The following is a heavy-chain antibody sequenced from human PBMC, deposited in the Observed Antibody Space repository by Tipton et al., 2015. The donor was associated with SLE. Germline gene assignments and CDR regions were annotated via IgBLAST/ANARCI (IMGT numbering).Heavy chain of an antibody. D-gene: IGHD3-16*02. J-gene: IGHJ4*02. CDR1: GFTFTNYG. V-gene: IGHV3-33*01. CDR3: ARVSTFLYDHVWGTYRFGALDY. Sequence: SLRLSCAASGFTFTNYGMHWVRQAPGKGLEWVADIWYDGSNKYYGDSVKGRFTISRDNSKNTLYLQMNSLRAEDTAVYFCARVSTFLYDHVWGTYRFGALDYWGQGTLVTVSS. CDR2: IWYDGSNK.